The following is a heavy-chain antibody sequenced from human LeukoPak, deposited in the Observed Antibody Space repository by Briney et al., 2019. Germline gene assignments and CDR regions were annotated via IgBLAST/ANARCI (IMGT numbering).Heavy chain of an antibody. CDR3: ARDNVSGSYYFYYYGMDV. D-gene: IGHD1-26*01. CDR2: IKQDGSEK. CDR1: GFTFSSYW. V-gene: IGHV3-7*01. J-gene: IGHJ6*02. Sequence: GSLRLSCAASGFTFSSYWMSWVRQAPGKGLEWVANIKQDGSEKYYVDSVKGRFTISRDNAKNSLYLQMNSLRAEDTAVYYCARDNVSGSYYFYYYGMDVWGQGTTVTVSS.